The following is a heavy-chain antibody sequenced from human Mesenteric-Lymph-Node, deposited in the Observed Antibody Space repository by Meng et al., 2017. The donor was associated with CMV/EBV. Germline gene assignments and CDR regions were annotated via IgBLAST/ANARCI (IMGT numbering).Heavy chain of an antibody. CDR2: ISAYNGNT. D-gene: IGHD5-12*01. Sequence: ASVKVSCKASGYTFTNFDINWVRQATGQGLEWMGWISAYNGNTNYAQKLQGRVTMTTDTSTSTAYMELRSLRSDDTAVYYCARDRGYSGYEDFDYWGQGTLVTVSS. CDR1: GYTFTNFD. J-gene: IGHJ4*02. CDR3: ARDRGYSGYEDFDY. V-gene: IGHV1-18*01.